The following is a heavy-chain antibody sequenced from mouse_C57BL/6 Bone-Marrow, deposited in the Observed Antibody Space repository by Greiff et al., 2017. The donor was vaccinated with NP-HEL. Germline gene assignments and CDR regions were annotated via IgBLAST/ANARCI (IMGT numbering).Heavy chain of an antibody. D-gene: IGHD3-1*01. V-gene: IGHV10-3*01. CDR3: VRDRGFGPDYYAMDY. CDR2: IRSKSSNYAT. Sequence: EVQGVESGGGLVQPKGSLKLSCAASGFTFNTYAMHWVRQAPGKGLEWVARIRSKSSNYATYYADSVKDRFTISRDDSQSMLYLQMNNLKTEDTAMYYCVRDRGFGPDYYAMDYWGQGTSVTVSS. J-gene: IGHJ4*01. CDR1: GFTFNTYA.